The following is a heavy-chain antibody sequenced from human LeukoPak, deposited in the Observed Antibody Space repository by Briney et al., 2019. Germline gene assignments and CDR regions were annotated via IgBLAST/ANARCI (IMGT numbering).Heavy chain of an antibody. CDR2: ISSSSSYI. V-gene: IGHV3-21*01. J-gene: IGHJ4*02. CDR1: GLTFSSYS. CDR3: AGARGGSVEMATD. Sequence: GGSLRLSCAASGLTFSSYSVNWVRQAPGKGLEWVSSISSSSSYIYYADSVKSRFTISRDNAKNSLYLQMNSLRAEDTAVYYCAGARGGSVEMATDWGQGTLVTVSS. D-gene: IGHD5-24*01.